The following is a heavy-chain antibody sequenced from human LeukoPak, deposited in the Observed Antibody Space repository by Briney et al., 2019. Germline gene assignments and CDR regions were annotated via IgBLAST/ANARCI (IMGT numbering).Heavy chain of an antibody. J-gene: IGHJ4*02. CDR1: GFTFSSYW. CDR3: AKTTTGYSSGRYPGWPVDY. D-gene: IGHD6-19*01. CDR2: IKQDGSEK. Sequence: GSLRLSCAASGFTFSSYWMSWVRQAPGKGLEWVANIKQDGSEKYYVDSVKGRFTISRDNAKNSLYLQMNSLSTEDTTVYYCAKTTTGYSSGRYPGWPVDYWGQGTLVTVSS. V-gene: IGHV3-7*03.